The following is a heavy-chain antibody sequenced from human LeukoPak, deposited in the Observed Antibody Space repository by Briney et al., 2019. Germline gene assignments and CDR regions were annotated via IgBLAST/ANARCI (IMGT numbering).Heavy chain of an antibody. Sequence: ASVKVSCKASGYTFTNFYIHWVRQAPGQGLEWMGWINSDSDDTIYAQKFQGRVTMTRDTSISTAYMELSRLRSDDTAVYYCASQEAADSGTLDYWGQGTLVTVSS. D-gene: IGHD2-2*01. CDR1: GYTFTNFY. J-gene: IGHJ4*02. CDR3: ASQEAADSGTLDY. CDR2: INSDSDDT. V-gene: IGHV1-2*02.